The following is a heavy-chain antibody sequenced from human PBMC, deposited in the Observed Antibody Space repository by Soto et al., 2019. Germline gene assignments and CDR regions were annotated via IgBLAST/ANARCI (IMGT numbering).Heavy chain of an antibody. CDR2: IWYDGSKK. Sequence: QVQLVESGGGAVQPGRSLRLSCAASGFTLSTYGMHWVRQAPGKGLEWVAVIWYDGSKKYYADSVKGRCTISRDNSKNTMSLQMNSLRAEDTAVYYCATVPSTATINQIDHWGQGTLVTVSS. J-gene: IGHJ4*02. D-gene: IGHD4-4*01. CDR1: GFTLSTYG. V-gene: IGHV3-33*03. CDR3: ATVPSTATINQIDH.